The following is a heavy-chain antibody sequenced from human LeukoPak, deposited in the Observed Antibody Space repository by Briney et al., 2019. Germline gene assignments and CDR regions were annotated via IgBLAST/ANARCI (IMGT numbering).Heavy chain of an antibody. V-gene: IGHV3-21*01. D-gene: IGHD6-6*01. CDR1: GFTFSSYS. CDR2: ISSSSSYI. J-gene: IGHJ6*02. Sequence: GGSLRLSCAASGFTFSSYSMNWVRQAPGKGLEWVSSISSSSSYIYYADSVKGRFTISRDNAKNSLYLQMNSLRAEDTAVYYCARGDSSFTFYYYYGMDVWGQGTTVTVSS. CDR3: ARGDSSFTFYYYYGMDV.